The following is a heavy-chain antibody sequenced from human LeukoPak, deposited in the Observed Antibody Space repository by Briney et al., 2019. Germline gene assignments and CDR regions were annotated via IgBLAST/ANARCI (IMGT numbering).Heavy chain of an antibody. D-gene: IGHD5-18*01. CDR1: GGSISSGSYY. Sequence: SETLSLTRTVSGGSISSGSYYWSWIRQPAGKGLEWIGRIYTSGSTNYNPSRKRRFTISVDTSKNQFSLKLSSVTAADTAVYYCARELQLWSRYYYYYMDVWGKGTTVTVSS. CDR2: IYTSGST. V-gene: IGHV4-61*02. J-gene: IGHJ6*03. CDR3: ARELQLWSRYYYYYMDV.